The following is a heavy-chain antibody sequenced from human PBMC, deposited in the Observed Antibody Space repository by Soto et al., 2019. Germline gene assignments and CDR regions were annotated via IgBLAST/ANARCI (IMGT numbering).Heavy chain of an antibody. CDR3: AKDRLRGFLEWGYYYYGMDV. D-gene: IGHD3-3*01. CDR1: GFTLSSYG. Sequence: GGSLRLSCAASGFTLSSYGMHWVRQAPGKGLEWVAVISYDGSNKYYADSVKGRFTISRDNSKNTLYLQMNSLRAEDTAVYYCAKDRLRGFLEWGYYYYGMDVWGQGTTVTVSS. CDR2: ISYDGSNK. V-gene: IGHV3-30*18. J-gene: IGHJ6*02.